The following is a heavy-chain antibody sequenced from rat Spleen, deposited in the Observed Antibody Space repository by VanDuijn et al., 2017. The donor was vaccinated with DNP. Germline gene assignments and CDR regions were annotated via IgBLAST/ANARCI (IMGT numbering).Heavy chain of an antibody. CDR1: GFTFSDYN. V-gene: IGHV5-7*01. D-gene: IGHD1-1*01. CDR2: ISYDGSST. Sequence: EVQLVESGGGLVQPGRSLKLSCAASGFTFSDYNMAWVRQAPKKGLEWVATISYDGSSTYYRDSVKGRFTISRDNAKSTLYLQMDSLRSEDTATYYCARHVVLFDYWGQGVMVTVSS. CDR3: ARHVVLFDY. J-gene: IGHJ2*01.